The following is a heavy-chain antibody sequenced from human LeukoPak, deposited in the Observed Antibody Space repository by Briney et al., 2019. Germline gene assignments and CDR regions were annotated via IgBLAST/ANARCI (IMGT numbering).Heavy chain of an antibody. CDR2: IHHDGRT. V-gene: IGHV4-34*01. Sequence: SETLSLTCAVSGGSLSGYYWSWIRQSPGKGLEWMGDIHHDGRTKYKSSFNSRITIFLVSSKNEVSLRLSPVTPADTALYFCARDVVPRDYGDTLNAYDLWGQGTMVTVS. J-gene: IGHJ3*01. D-gene: IGHD4-17*01. CDR1: GGSLSGYY. CDR3: ARDVVPRDYGDTLNAYDL.